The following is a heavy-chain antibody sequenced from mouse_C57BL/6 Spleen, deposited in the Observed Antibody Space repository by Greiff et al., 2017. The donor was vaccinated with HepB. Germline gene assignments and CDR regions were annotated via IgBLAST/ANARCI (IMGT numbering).Heavy chain of an antibody. CDR3: TRVYDGYYGRMDY. D-gene: IGHD2-3*01. CDR1: GFTFSSYA. CDR2: ISSGGDYI. J-gene: IGHJ4*01. Sequence: VQLKESGEGLVKPGGSLKLSCAASGFTFSSYAMSWVRQTPEKRLEWVAYISSGGDYIYYADTVKGRFTISRDNARNTLYLQMSSLKSEDTAMYYCTRVYDGYYGRMDYWGQGTSVTVSS. V-gene: IGHV5-9-1*02.